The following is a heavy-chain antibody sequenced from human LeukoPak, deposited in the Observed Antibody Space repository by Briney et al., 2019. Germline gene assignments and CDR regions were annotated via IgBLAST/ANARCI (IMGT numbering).Heavy chain of an antibody. J-gene: IGHJ3*02. Sequence: SETLSLTCAVYGGSFSGYYWSWIRQPPGKGLEWIGEINHSGSTNYNPSLKSRVTISVDTSKNQFSLKLSSVTAADTAVYYCARRQLVPLRAFDIWGQGTMVTVSS. V-gene: IGHV4-34*01. CDR2: INHSGST. CDR3: ARRQLVPLRAFDI. CDR1: GGSFSGYY. D-gene: IGHD6-6*01.